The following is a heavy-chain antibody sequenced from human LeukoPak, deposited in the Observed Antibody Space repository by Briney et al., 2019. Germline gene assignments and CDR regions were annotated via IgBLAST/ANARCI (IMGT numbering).Heavy chain of an antibody. CDR3: ARDFADTAMGDAFDI. V-gene: IGHV3-21*01. Sequence: GGSLRLSCAASGFTFSSYSMNWVRQAPGKGLEWVSSISSSSSYIYYADSVKGRFTISRDNAKNSLYLQMNSPRAEDTAVYYCARDFADTAMGDAFDIWGQGTMVTVSS. D-gene: IGHD5-18*01. CDR2: ISSSSSYI. J-gene: IGHJ3*02. CDR1: GFTFSSYS.